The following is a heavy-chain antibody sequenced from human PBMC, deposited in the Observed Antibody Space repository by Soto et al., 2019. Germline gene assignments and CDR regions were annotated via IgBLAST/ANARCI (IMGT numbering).Heavy chain of an antibody. V-gene: IGHV3-64*01. CDR1: GFTFSSYA. CDR2: ISSNGGST. D-gene: IGHD6-13*01. Sequence: EVQLVESGGGLVQPGGSLRLSCAASGFTFSSYAMHWVRQAPGKGLEYVSAISSNGGSTYYANSVKGRFTISRDNSKNTLYLQMGSLRAEDMAVYYCARGLPPGRSWYRGYYYYYMDVWGKGTTVTVSS. CDR3: ARGLPPGRSWYRGYYYYYMDV. J-gene: IGHJ6*03.